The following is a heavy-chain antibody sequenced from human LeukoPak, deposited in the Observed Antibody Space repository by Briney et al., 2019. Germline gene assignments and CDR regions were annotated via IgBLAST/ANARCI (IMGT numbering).Heavy chain of an antibody. CDR3: ARGTRLYTYYDFWSGYPTCMDV. J-gene: IGHJ6*02. CDR1: GYTFTSYD. Sequence: GASVKVSCKASGYTFTSYDINWVRQATGQGLEWMGWMNPNSGNTGYAQKFQGRVTMTRNTSISTAYMELSSLRSEDTAVYYCARGTRLYTYYDFWSGYPTCMDVWGQGTTVTVSS. CDR2: MNPNSGNT. D-gene: IGHD3-3*01. V-gene: IGHV1-8*01.